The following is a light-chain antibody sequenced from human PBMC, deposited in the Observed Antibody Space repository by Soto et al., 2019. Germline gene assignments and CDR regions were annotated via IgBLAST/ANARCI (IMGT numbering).Light chain of an antibody. V-gene: IGLV1-40*01. CDR2: GNN. CDR3: QSYDSSLSGSSV. Sequence: QSVLTQPPSVSGAPGQRVTISCTGSSSNIGAGYDVHWYQRLPGTAPTVLIYGNNNRPSGVPDRFSGSKSGTSASLAITGLKAEDEADYYCQSYDSSLSGSSVFGTGTKLTVL. J-gene: IGLJ1*01. CDR1: SSNIGAGYD.